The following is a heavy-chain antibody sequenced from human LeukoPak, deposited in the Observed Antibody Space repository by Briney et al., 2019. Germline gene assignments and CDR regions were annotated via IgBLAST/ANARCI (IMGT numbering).Heavy chain of an antibody. CDR3: ARLNGYDISGYLDY. V-gene: IGHV3-30*03. CDR2: ISYDGSDK. CDR1: GFIFSSYS. D-gene: IGHD3-22*01. J-gene: IGHJ4*02. Sequence: GGSLRLSCAASGFIFSSYSMHWVRRAPGKGLEWVALISYDGSDKYYADSVKGRFTISRDNSKNTLYLQMNSLRAEDTAVYYCARLNGYDISGYLDYWGQGTLVTVSS.